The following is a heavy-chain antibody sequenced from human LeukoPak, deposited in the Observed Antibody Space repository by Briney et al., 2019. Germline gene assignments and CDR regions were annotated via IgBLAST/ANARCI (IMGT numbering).Heavy chain of an antibody. V-gene: IGHV4-59*08. CDR1: GGSISGYY. Sequence: ASDTLSLTCAVYGGSISGYYWSWIRQPPGKGLEWIGFMDYTGSSNYNPSLKSRVAISLDTSKNQFSLKLSSVTAADTAVYYCASAGLIEPFAYWGQGTLVTVCS. J-gene: IGHJ4*02. CDR2: MDYTGSS. CDR3: ASAGLIEPFAY. D-gene: IGHD3-22*01.